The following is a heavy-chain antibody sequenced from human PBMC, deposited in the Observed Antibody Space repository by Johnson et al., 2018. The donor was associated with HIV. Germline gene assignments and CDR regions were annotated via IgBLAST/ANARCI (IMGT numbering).Heavy chain of an antibody. V-gene: IGHV3-11*01. D-gene: IGHD2-2*01. CDR3: AKDNIPYCSSTSCPASAFDI. Sequence: QVQLVESGGGLVKPGGSLRLSCAASGFTFSDYYMSWIRQAPGKGLEWVSYISSSGSTIYYADSVKGRFTISRDNAKNSLYLQMNSLRAEDTALYYCAKDNIPYCSSTSCPASAFDIWGQGTMVTVSS. CDR2: ISSSGSTI. J-gene: IGHJ3*02. CDR1: GFTFSDYY.